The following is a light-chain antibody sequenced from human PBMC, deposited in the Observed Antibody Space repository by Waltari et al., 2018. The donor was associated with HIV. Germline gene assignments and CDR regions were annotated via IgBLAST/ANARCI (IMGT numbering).Light chain of an antibody. CDR1: SSNIGSNT. CDR3: AAWDDSLNGWV. V-gene: IGLV1-44*01. CDR2: TTN. Sequence: QSVLTQPPSASGTPGQRVTISCSGSSSNIGSNTVNWYHQLPGTAPKLLIYTTNRRPSGVPDRVSGSKSGTSASLAISGLQSEDEADYYCAAWDDSLNGWVFGGGTKLTVL. J-gene: IGLJ3*02.